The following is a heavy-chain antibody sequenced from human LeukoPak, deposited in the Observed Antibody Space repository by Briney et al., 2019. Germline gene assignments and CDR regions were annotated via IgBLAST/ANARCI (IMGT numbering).Heavy chain of an antibody. Sequence: XVRQAPGKGLEWVAVISYDGSNKYYADSVKGRFTISRDNSKNTLYLQMNSLRAEDTAVYYCARDLIAGVGYRNARFDYWGQGTLVVVSS. V-gene: IGHV3-30-3*01. D-gene: IGHD5-24*01. CDR3: ARDLIAGVGYRNARFDY. J-gene: IGHJ4*02. CDR2: ISYDGSNK.